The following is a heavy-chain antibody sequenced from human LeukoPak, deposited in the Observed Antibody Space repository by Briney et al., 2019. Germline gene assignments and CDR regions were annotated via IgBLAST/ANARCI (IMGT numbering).Heavy chain of an antibody. V-gene: IGHV1-24*01. CDR3: ATDGTGVITGTTRFRRGDAFDI. CDR1: GYTLTELS. J-gene: IGHJ3*02. Sequence: ASVKVSCKVSGYTLTELSMHWVRQAPGKGLEWMGGFDPEDGETIYAQKFQGRVTMTEDTSTGTAYMELSSLRSEDTAVYYCATDGTGVITGTTRFRRGDAFDIWGQGTMVTVSS. CDR2: FDPEDGET. D-gene: IGHD1-7*01.